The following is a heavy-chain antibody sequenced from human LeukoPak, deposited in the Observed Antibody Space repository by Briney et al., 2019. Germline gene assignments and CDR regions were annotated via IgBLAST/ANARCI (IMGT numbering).Heavy chain of an antibody. J-gene: IGHJ4*02. D-gene: IGHD2-15*01. CDR2: IKQDGSDA. CDR1: GFTFSRYW. V-gene: IGHV3-7*04. CDR3: GRDGYSSGSHDY. Sequence: PGGSLRLFCAPSGFTFSRYWMTWARQARGEGLEWVANIKQDGSDAHYVDSVKGRFTISRDNAKNSLYLQINSLTAEDTAVYYCGRDGYSSGSHDYWGQGTLVTVSS.